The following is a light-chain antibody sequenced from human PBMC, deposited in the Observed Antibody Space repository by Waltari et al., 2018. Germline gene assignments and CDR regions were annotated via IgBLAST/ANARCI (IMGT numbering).Light chain of an antibody. CDR1: HSVNRAL. Sequence: SCKTSHSVNRALSWYQQKPGQAPRLLIYGIFDRAAGTPDRFSGSGSGTDFSLTISRLEPEDFAVYYCQHYLRLPVTFGQGTRVEVK. CDR3: QHYLRLPVT. J-gene: IGKJ1*01. CDR2: GIF. V-gene: IGKV3-20*01.